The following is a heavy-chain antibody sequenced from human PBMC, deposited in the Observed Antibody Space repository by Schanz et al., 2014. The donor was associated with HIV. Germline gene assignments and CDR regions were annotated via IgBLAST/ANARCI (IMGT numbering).Heavy chain of an antibody. V-gene: IGHV4-31*03. CDR1: GGSITSGNYY. Sequence: QLQLQESGPGLVKPSQTLSLTCTVSGGSITSGNYYWSWIRQLPGKDLEWIGCIYYSGSTYYNPSLKSRVTISVDTSKNQFSLKLRSVTAADTAVYYCARDRSSSNYSYFYAMDVWGQGTTVTVSS. D-gene: IGHD6-13*01. CDR3: ARDRSSSNYSYFYAMDV. CDR2: IYYSGST. J-gene: IGHJ6*02.